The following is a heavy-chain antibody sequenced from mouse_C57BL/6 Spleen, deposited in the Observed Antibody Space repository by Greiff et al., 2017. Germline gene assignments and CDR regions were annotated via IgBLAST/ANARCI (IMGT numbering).Heavy chain of an antibody. Sequence: VQLQQSGPELVKPGASVKISCKASGYTFTDYYMNWVKQSHGQSLEWIGDINPNNGGTSYNQKFKGKATLTVDKSSSTAYMELRSLTSEDSAVYYCARTYYGSAMDYWGQGTSVTVSS. CDR1: GYTFTDYY. D-gene: IGHD1-1*02. J-gene: IGHJ4*01. V-gene: IGHV1-26*01. CDR2: INPNNGGT. CDR3: ARTYYGSAMDY.